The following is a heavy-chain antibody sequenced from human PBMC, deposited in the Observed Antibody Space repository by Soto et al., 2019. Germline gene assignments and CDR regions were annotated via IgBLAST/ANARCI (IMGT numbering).Heavy chain of an antibody. CDR1: GFTFTSSA. D-gene: IGHD2-21*02. V-gene: IGHV1-58*01. CDR2: IVVGSGNT. Sequence: ASVKVSCKASGFTFTSSAVQWVRQARGQRLEWIGWIVVGSGNTNYAQKFQERVTITRDMSTSTAYMELSSLRSEDTAVYYCAADIGVVVTDGWFDPWGQGTLDRLL. J-gene: IGHJ5*02. CDR3: AADIGVVVTDGWFDP.